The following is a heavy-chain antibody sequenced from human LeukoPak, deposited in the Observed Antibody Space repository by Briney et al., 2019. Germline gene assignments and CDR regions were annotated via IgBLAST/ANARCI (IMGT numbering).Heavy chain of an antibody. Sequence: SETLSLTCTVSGGSISSYYWSWIRQPPGKGLEWIGSIYYSGSTYYNPSLKSRVTISVDTSKNQFSLKLSSVTAADTAVYYCARNEREYSSGLNWFDPWGQGTLVTVSS. J-gene: IGHJ5*02. D-gene: IGHD5-18*01. V-gene: IGHV4-59*05. CDR1: GGSISSYY. CDR3: ARNEREYSSGLNWFDP. CDR2: IYYSGST.